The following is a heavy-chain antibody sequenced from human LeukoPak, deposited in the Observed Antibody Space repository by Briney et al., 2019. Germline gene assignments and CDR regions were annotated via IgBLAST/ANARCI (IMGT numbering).Heavy chain of an antibody. V-gene: IGHV3-23*01. CDR3: AKDRRGILWFGELLQYYFDY. CDR1: GFTFGNYA. D-gene: IGHD3-10*01. Sequence: PGGSLRLSCAASGFTFGNYAMSWVRQAPGKGLEWVSAISGSGGSTYYADSVKGRFTISRDNSKNTLYLQMNSLRAEDTAVYYCAKDRRGILWFGELLQYYFDYWGQGTLVTVSS. CDR2: ISGSGGST. J-gene: IGHJ4*02.